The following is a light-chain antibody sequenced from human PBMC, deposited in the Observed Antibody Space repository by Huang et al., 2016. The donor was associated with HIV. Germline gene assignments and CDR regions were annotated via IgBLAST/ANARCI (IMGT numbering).Light chain of an antibody. V-gene: IGKV1-13*02. J-gene: IGKJ1*01. CDR3: QKYDSYPWT. CDR2: GAS. Sequence: TQLTQSPSSLSANVGDRVVLTCRAGQVISSSVAWYQQKPGKPPRLLIHGASALETGVPGRFSGSGSGTECTLTISSLQPDDFATYFCQKYDSYPWTFGHGTKVEIK. CDR1: QVISSS.